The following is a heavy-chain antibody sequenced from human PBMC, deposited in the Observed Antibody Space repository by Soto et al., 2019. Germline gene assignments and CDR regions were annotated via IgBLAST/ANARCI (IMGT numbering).Heavy chain of an antibody. CDR1: GYTFTTYG. V-gene: IGHV1-18*01. CDR3: ERANPPNQLPGSRFDP. Sequence: QVQLVQSGAEVMKPGASLRVSCKASGYTFTTYGIIWVRQAPGQGLEWMGWINPYSGNTNYAQKLQGRVTMTTDTSTSTAYMDLESLTSDDTAVYYCERANPPNQLPGSRFDPWGQGTLVTVSS. J-gene: IGHJ5*02. CDR2: INPYSGNT. D-gene: IGHD2-2*01.